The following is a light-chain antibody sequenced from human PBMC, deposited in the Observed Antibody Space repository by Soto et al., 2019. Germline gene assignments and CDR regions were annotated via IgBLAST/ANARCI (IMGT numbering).Light chain of an antibody. Sequence: EIVMTQSPATLSVSPGERATLSCRASQSVSSDLAWYHQKPGQAHRLFIYGAYTRATAIQARYSGSGSGTEFNLTIRSLQSEDFAVYYCQQYNNWPRTFGQGTKVDIK. CDR1: QSVSSD. CDR2: GAY. J-gene: IGKJ1*01. V-gene: IGKV3-15*01. CDR3: QQYNNWPRT.